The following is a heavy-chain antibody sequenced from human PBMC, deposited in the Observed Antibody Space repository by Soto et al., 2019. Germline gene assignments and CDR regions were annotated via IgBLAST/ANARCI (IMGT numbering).Heavy chain of an antibody. V-gene: IGHV3-30*18. D-gene: IGHD4-17*01. CDR1: GFTFSTYG. Sequence: GSLRLSCAASGFTFSTYGMHGVRQSPGKGLDWVAIISYDGRDKYYADSVKGRFTISRDNSKNTLYLQMNSLRAEDTAVYYCAKDQNYGDYALDYWGQGTQVTVSS. J-gene: IGHJ4*02. CDR2: ISYDGRDK. CDR3: AKDQNYGDYALDY.